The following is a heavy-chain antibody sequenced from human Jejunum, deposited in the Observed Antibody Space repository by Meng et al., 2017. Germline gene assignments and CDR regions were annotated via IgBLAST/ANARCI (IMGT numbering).Heavy chain of an antibody. V-gene: IGHV5-51*01. D-gene: IGHD6-19*01. CDR1: GFTVANYW. J-gene: IGHJ4*02. CDR2: IYPGDSNT. Sequence: GESLKISCKGSGFTVANYWIGWVRPMPGKGLEWMGIIYPGDSNTKYSSSFQGQVTISADKSISTAFLQWSSLKASDTAMYYCTKLRYCSGASCYSPSDDWGQGTLVTVSS. CDR3: TKLRYCSGASCYSPSDD.